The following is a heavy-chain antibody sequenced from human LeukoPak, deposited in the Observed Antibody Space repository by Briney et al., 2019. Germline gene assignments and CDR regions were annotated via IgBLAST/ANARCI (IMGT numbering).Heavy chain of an antibody. CDR1: GFAFSFDW. CDR3: AREPPLITMIASGGFDI. D-gene: IGHD3-22*01. CDR2: ISPDGSNT. J-gene: IGHJ3*02. V-gene: IGHV3-74*01. Sequence: GGSLRLSCAASGFAFSFDWMHWVRQTPEKGLVWVARISPDGSNTIYADSVKGRFTISRDNAKRTLYLQMNSLRAEDTAVYYCAREPPLITMIASGGFDIWGQGTMVSVSS.